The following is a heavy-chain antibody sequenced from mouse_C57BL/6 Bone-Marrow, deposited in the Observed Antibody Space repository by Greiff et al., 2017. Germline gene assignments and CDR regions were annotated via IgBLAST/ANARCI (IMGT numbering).Heavy chain of an antibody. D-gene: IGHD1-1*01. CDR1: GFSLTSYA. Sequence: QVQLKESGPSLVAPSQSLSITCTVSGFSLTSYAISWVRQPPGKGLEWLGVIWTGEGTNYNSALKSRLSISKDNSKSQVFIKMNSLQTDDTARYYCARNGIYYCGSGYFDGGGTGTTVTVSS. V-gene: IGHV2-9-1*01. CDR3: ARNGIYYCGSGYFDG. CDR2: IWTGEGT. J-gene: IGHJ1*03.